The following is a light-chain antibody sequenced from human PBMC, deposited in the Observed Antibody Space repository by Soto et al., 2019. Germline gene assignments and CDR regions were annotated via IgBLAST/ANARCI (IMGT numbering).Light chain of an antibody. CDR1: QTVSNTY. Sequence: EIVLTQFPGALSSSPGERGTLSCRASQTVSNTYLAWYQQKSGQAPKFLIYGASNRATGIPDRFSGSGSGTDFTLTISRLEPEDFAVYYCQQYGALPPTFGGGTKVEIK. CDR3: QQYGALPPT. CDR2: GAS. V-gene: IGKV3-20*01. J-gene: IGKJ4*01.